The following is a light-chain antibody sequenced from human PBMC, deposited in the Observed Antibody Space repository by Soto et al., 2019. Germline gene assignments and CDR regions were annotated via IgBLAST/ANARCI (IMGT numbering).Light chain of an antibody. CDR3: CSYAGSYTVM. Sequence: QSALTQPRPVSGSPGQSVTISCTETSRYVGDSRYVSWYQQHPGKAPKLLIYDVTKRPSGVPDRFSGSKSDNTASLTISGLQAEDEADYYCCSYAGSYTVMFDGGTKVTVL. CDR2: DVT. V-gene: IGLV2-11*01. CDR1: SRYVGDSRY. J-gene: IGLJ3*02.